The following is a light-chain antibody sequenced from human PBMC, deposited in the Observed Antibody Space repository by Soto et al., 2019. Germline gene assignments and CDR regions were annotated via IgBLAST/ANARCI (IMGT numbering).Light chain of an antibody. CDR1: RDIGTW. V-gene: IGKV1-5*03. J-gene: IGKJ4*01. CDR2: RAS. Sequence: TQMTQSPSTLSASVGDSVSITCRASRDIGTWLAWFQQKPGRAPNLLIYRASTLARGVPSRFSGSGSGTEFTLPTSSLQPDDFATYSCHRHETSPLAFGGGTKVDI. CDR3: HRHETSPLA.